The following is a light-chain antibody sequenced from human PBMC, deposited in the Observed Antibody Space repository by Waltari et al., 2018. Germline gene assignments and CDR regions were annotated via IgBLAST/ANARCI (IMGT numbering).Light chain of an antibody. CDR3: SSYTSSSSLA. J-gene: IGLJ3*02. Sequence: QSALTPPASVSGSPGQSITISCTATSTAVGFYNYVPWYHQHPGKAPKLMIFGVSNRPSGVSHRFSGSKSGNTASLTISGLQTEDEADYYCSSYTSSSSLAFGGGTKVTVL. V-gene: IGLV2-14*03. CDR2: GVS. CDR1: STAVGFYNY.